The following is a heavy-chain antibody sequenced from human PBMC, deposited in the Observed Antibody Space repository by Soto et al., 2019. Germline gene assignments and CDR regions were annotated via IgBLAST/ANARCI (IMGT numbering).Heavy chain of an antibody. CDR1: RFTFSSFV. J-gene: IGHJ4*02. CDR3: ARGSDSGYDYLHGNDY. Sequence: GGSLRLSCAASRFTFSSFVMHWVRQAPGKGLEWVALIWYDGSNEYYADSVRGRFTISRDNSMNTLYLQMNSLRADDTAVYYCARGSDSGYDYLHGNDYWGQGTLVTVSS. D-gene: IGHD5-12*01. CDR2: IWYDGSNE. V-gene: IGHV3-33*01.